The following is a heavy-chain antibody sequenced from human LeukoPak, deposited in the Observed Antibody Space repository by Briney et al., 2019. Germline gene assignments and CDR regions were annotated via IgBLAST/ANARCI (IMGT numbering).Heavy chain of an antibody. CDR3: ARSAFAYYDFWSANGFDP. CDR1: GGSISSGGYY. Sequence: SETLSLTCTVSGGSISSGGYYWSWIRQHPGKGLEWIGYIYYSGSTYYNPSLKSRVTISVDTSKNQFSLKLSSVTAADTAVYYCARSAFAYYDFWSANGFDPWGQGTLVTVSS. D-gene: IGHD3-3*01. V-gene: IGHV4-31*03. J-gene: IGHJ5*02. CDR2: IYYSGST.